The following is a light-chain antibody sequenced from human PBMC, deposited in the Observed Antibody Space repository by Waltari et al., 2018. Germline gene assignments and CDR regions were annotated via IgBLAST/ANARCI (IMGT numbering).Light chain of an antibody. V-gene: IGKV3-20*01. J-gene: IGKJ1*01. CDR3: QHYVRLPVT. Sequence: EIVLTQSPATLSLSPGERATLSCRASQSVSSNLAWYQQKPGQAPRLLIYGASTRATGIPARFSGSGSGTDFSLTISRLEPEDFAVYYCQHYVRLPVTFGRGTKVEIK. CDR1: QSVSSN. CDR2: GAS.